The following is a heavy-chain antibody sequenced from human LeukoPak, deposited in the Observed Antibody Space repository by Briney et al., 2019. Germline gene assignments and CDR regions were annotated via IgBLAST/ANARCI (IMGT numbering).Heavy chain of an antibody. CDR1: GFIFSNAW. V-gene: IGHV3-15*05. CDR3: AKDIFVYGYSSSWFPLDY. D-gene: IGHD6-13*01. J-gene: IGHJ4*02. CDR2: IKRKTDGGTT. Sequence: GGSLRLSCAASGFIFSNAWMTWVRQAPGKGLEWVGRIKRKTDGGTTDYAAPVKGRFTISRDNSKNSLYLQMNSLRTEDTALYYCAKDIFVYGYSSSWFPLDYWGQGTLVTVSS.